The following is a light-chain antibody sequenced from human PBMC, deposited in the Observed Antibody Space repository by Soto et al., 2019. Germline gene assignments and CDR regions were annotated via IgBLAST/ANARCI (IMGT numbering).Light chain of an antibody. J-gene: IGKJ1*01. CDR2: GAS. CDR3: QQRSSWPRT. CDR1: QSVNIDY. V-gene: IGKV3D-20*02. Sequence: ESVLTQSPGTLSLSPGERATRSCRAGQSVNIDYLAWYQQKPGRAPRRLIYGASSRAAGIPDRFSGSGSGTDFTLTISSLEPEDFAVYYCQQRSSWPRTFGQGTKVDIK.